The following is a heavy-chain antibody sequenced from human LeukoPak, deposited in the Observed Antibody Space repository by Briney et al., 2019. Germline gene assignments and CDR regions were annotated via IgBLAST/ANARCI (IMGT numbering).Heavy chain of an antibody. D-gene: IGHD3-22*01. CDR2: IYHSGST. CDR1: GGSICSGGYY. Sequence: PSQTLSLTCTVSGGSICSGGYYWSWIRQPPGKGLEWIGYIYHSGSTYYNPSLKSRVTISVDRSKNQFSLKLSSVTAADTAVYYCARDRDSSGYYWYFDLWGRGTLVTVSS. CDR3: ARDRDSSGYYWYFDL. V-gene: IGHV4-30-2*01. J-gene: IGHJ2*01.